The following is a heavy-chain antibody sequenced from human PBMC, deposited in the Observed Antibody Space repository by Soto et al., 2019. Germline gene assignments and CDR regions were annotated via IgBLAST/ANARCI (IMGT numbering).Heavy chain of an antibody. V-gene: IGHV1-2*04. D-gene: IGHD2-2*01. J-gene: IGHJ6*03. Sequence: QVQLVQSGAEVKKPGASVKVSCKASGYTFTGYYMHWVRQAPGQGLEWMGWINPNSGVTNYAQKFQGWVTMTRDTSISTAYMELSRLRSDDTAVYYCARGPVVVPAAMYYYYYMDVWGKGTTVTVSS. CDR2: INPNSGVT. CDR3: ARGPVVVPAAMYYYYYMDV. CDR1: GYTFTGYY.